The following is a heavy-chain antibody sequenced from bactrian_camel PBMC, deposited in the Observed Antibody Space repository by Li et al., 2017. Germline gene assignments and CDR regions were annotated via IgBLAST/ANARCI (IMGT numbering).Heavy chain of an antibody. Sequence: HVQLVESGGGSVQAGGSLRLSCAAYGLTFDGGNCMAWFRKAPGKGRELVSTITSDGVAFYAEFAKGRFTISKDNAKNTPDLQMFDLEPADTAMYYSAAQFSRPLSEIGRGTCPRGASFDYWGQGTQVTVS. CDR2: ITSDGVA. V-gene: IGHV3S55*01. J-gene: IGHJ4*01. D-gene: IGHD2*01. CDR1: GLTFDGGNC. CDR3: AAQFSRPLSEIGRGTCPRGASFDY.